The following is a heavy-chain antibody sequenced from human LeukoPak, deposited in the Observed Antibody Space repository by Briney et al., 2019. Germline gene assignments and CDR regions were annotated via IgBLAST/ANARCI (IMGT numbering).Heavy chain of an antibody. Sequence: ASVKVSCKASGGTFSSYAISWVRQAPGQGLEWMGGIIPIFGTANYAQKFQGRVTITADESTSTAYMELSSLRSEDTAVYYCARPLIRFLEWSNWFDPWGQGTLVTVSS. D-gene: IGHD3-3*01. V-gene: IGHV1-69*13. J-gene: IGHJ5*02. CDR2: IIPIFGTA. CDR3: ARPLIRFLEWSNWFDP. CDR1: GGTFSSYA.